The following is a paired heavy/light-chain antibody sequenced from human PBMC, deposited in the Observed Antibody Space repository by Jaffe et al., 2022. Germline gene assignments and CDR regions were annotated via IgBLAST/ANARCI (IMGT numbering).Light chain of an antibody. J-gene: IGKJ3*01. Sequence: DIQMTQSPSSLSASVGDRVTITCQASQDISNYLNWYQQKPGKAPKLLIYDASNLETGVPSRFSGSGSGTDFTFTISSLQPEDIATYYCQQYDNLPEITFGPGTKVDIK. CDR2: DAS. V-gene: IGKV1-33*01. CDR1: QDISNY. CDR3: QQYDNLPEIT.
Heavy chain of an antibody. Sequence: QVQLVQSGAEVKKPGSSVKVSCKASGGTFSSYAISWVRQAPGQGLEWMGGIIPIFGTANYAQKFQGRVTITADESTSTAYMELSSLRSEDTAVYYCARDEGRYCSGGSCYASLLSWRANYYYYMDVWGKGTTVTVSS. CDR1: GGTFSSYA. J-gene: IGHJ6*03. CDR3: ARDEGRYCSGGSCYASLLSWRANYYYYMDV. CDR2: IIPIFGTA. V-gene: IGHV1-69*01. D-gene: IGHD2-15*01.